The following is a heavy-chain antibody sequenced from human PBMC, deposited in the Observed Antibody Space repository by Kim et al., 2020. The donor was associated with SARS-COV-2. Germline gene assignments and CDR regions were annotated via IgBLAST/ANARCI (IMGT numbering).Heavy chain of an antibody. V-gene: IGHV4-34*01. Sequence: SETLSLTCAVYGGSFSGYYWSWIRQPPGKGLEWIGEINHSGSTNYNPSLKSRVTISVDTSKNQFSLKLSSVTAADTAVYYCARGLWLSSLGWYFDLWGRGTLVTVSS. D-gene: IGHD3-16*02. J-gene: IGHJ2*01. CDR1: GGSFSGYY. CDR2: INHSGST. CDR3: ARGLWLSSLGWYFDL.